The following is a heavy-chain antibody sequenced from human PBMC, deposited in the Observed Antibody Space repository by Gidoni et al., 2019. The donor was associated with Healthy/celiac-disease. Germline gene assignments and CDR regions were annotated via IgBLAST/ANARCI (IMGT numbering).Heavy chain of an antibody. CDR2: IIPILGIA. D-gene: IGHD6-13*01. V-gene: IGHV1-69*10. Sequence: QVQLVQSGAEVKKPGSSVKVSCKSSGGTFRSYPISWVRQAPGQGLEWMGGIIPILGIANYAQKFQGRVTITADKSTSTAYMELSSLRSEDTAVYYCAREGAAALFDYWGQGTLVTVSS. CDR1: GGTFRSYP. J-gene: IGHJ4*02. CDR3: AREGAAALFDY.